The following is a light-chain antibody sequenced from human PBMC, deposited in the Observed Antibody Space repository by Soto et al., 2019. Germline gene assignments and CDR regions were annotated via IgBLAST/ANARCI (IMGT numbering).Light chain of an antibody. CDR3: QQYDSAPSIT. CDR1: QSVSSSY. V-gene: IGKV3-20*01. Sequence: EIVLTQSPGTLSLSPGERATLSCRASQSVSSSYLAWYQQKPGQAPRLLIYGASSRATGIPDRFSGSGSGTAFTLPISRMEPEDFAVYYCQQYDSAPSITFGQGTRLEIK. CDR2: GAS. J-gene: IGKJ5*01.